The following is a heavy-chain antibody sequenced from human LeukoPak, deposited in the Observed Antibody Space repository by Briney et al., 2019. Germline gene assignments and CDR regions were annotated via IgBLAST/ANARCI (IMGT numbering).Heavy chain of an antibody. CDR1: GFTFSSYA. CDR3: ARDFWSGYYPNY. D-gene: IGHD3-3*01. J-gene: IGHJ4*02. V-gene: IGHV3-23*01. CDR2: SGSGGST. Sequence: GGSLRLSCAASGFTFSSYAMSWVRQAPGKGLEWVSGSGSGGSTYYADSVKGRFTITRDNSKNTLYLQMNSLRAEDTAVYYCARDFWSGYYPNYWGQGTLVTVSS.